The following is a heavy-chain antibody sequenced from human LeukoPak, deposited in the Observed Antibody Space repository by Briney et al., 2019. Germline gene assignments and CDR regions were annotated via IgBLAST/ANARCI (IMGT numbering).Heavy chain of an antibody. Sequence: GRSLILSCTASGFTFSTCAMHWVRQAPGKGLEWVAIISYDETNEYYADSVKGRFTISRDNSKNTLYLQMNSLRVEDTAVYYCATCVRGGYVPCDYWGHGTLVTVAS. CDR2: ISYDETNE. V-gene: IGHV3-30-3*01. CDR3: ATCVRGGYVPCDY. J-gene: IGHJ4*01. D-gene: IGHD2-15*01. CDR1: GFTFSTCA.